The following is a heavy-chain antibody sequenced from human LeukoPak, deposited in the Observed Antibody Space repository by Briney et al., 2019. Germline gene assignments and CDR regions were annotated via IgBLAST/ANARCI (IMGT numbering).Heavy chain of an antibody. CDR1: GFTFSSYG. CDR3: AKDLAAAALQH. V-gene: IGHV3-30*18. Sequence: GGSLRLSCAASGFTFSSYGMHWVRQAPGKGLEWVAVISYDGSNKYYADSVKGRFTISRDNSKNTLYLQMNSLRAEDTAVYYCAKDLAAAALQHWGQGTLVTVSS. J-gene: IGHJ1*01. CDR2: ISYDGSNK. D-gene: IGHD6-13*01.